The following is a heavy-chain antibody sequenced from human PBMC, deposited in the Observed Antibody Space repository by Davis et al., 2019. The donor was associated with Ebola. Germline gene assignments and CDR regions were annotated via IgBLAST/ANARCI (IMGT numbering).Heavy chain of an antibody. D-gene: IGHD5-18*01. CDR2: ISYDGSNK. CDR1: GFTFSSYA. J-gene: IGHJ4*02. V-gene: IGHV3-30-3*01. CDR3: AKDIAVYSYGPKFDY. Sequence: GESLKISCAASGFTFSSYAMHWVRQAPGKGLEWVAVISYDGSNKYYADSVKGRFTISRDNAKNSLYLQMNSLRAEDTAVYYCAKDIAVYSYGPKFDYWGQGTLVTVSS.